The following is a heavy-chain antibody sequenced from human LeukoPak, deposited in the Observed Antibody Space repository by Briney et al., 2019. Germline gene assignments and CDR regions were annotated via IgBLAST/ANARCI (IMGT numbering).Heavy chain of an antibody. CDR3: ARDIGDCSSISCYDHYYYMDV. J-gene: IGHJ6*03. CDR2: ISYDGSNK. D-gene: IGHD2-2*01. CDR1: GFTFSSYG. V-gene: IGHV3-30*03. Sequence: PGRSLRLSCAASGFTFSSYGMHWVRQAPGKGLEWVAVISYDGSNKYYADSVKGRFTISRDNSKNTLYLQMNSLRSEDTAVYYCARDIGDCSSISCYDHYYYMDVWGKGTTVTVSS.